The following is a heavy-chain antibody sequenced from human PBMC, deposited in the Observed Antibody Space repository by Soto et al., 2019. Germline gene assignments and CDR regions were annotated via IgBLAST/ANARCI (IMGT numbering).Heavy chain of an antibody. CDR2: IYYSGST. CDR1: GGSISSSSYY. CDR3: ASPGAVVIRYFDY. J-gene: IGHJ4*02. V-gene: IGHV4-39*01. D-gene: IGHD3-22*01. Sequence: QLQLQESGPGLVKPSETLSLTCTVSGGSISSSSYYWGWIRQPPGKGLEWIGSIYYSGSTYYNPSLKSRVTISVDTSKNQFSLKLSSVTAADTAVYYCASPGAVVIRYFDYWGQGTLVTVSS.